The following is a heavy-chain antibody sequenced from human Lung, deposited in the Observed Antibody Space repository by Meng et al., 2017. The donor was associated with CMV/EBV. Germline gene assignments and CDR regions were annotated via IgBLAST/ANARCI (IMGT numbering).Heavy chain of an antibody. CDR3: AKGYTMTDT. Sequence: GGSLRLSCAASGFTFSSYGMNWVRQAPGKGLEWVAVIWYDGSNKYYADSVEGRFTISRDNSKNTLYLQMNSLRAEDTAVYYCAKGYTMTDTWGQGTLVTVSS. D-gene: IGHD3-16*02. V-gene: IGHV3-33*06. J-gene: IGHJ5*02. CDR1: GFTFSSYG. CDR2: IWYDGSNK.